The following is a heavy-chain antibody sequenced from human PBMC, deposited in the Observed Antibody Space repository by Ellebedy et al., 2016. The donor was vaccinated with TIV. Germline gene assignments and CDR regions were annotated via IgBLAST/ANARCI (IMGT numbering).Heavy chain of an antibody. V-gene: IGHV3-49*03. D-gene: IGHD3-10*01. CDR1: GFTFGAYA. CDR3: TRDPANGSTDY. J-gene: IGHJ4*02. Sequence: GGSLRLXCTTSGFTFGAYAMSWFRQAPGKGLEWVGFIRSKAYGGTAEYAASVKGRFTISRDDSTSIAYLQMNSLKTEDTAIYYCTRDPANGSTDYWGQGTLVTVSS. CDR2: IRSKAYGGTA.